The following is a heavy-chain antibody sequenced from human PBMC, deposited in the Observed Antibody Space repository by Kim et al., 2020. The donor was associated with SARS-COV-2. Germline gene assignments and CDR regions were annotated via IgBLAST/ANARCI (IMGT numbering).Heavy chain of an antibody. V-gene: IGHV3-21*01. CDR2: ISSSSSYI. J-gene: IGHJ6*02. CDR1: GFTFSSYS. D-gene: IGHD3-10*01. CDR3: ASLGYYGSGSYYNAGMDV. Sequence: GGSLRLSCAASGFTFSSYSMNWVRQAPGKGLEWVSSISSSSSYIYYADSVKGRFTISRDNAKNSLYLQMNSLRAEDTAVYYCASLGYYGSGSYYNAGMDVWGQGTTVTVSS.